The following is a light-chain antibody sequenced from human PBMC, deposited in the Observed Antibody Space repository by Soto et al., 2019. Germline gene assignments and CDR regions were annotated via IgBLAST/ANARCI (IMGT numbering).Light chain of an antibody. CDR3: CSYTITPTPVV. V-gene: IGLV2-14*03. CDR2: DVS. J-gene: IGLJ3*02. Sequence: QSVLTQPASVSGSPGQSITIPCTGTSSDVGGYNFVSWYQHHPGKAPKLMIYDVSSRPSGVSDRFSGSKSGNTASLTISGLQAEDEADYYCCSYTITPTPVVFGGGTKVTVL. CDR1: SSDVGGYNF.